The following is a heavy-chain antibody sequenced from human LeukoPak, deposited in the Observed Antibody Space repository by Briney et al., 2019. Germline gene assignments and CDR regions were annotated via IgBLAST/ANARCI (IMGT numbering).Heavy chain of an antibody. CDR2: IRYDGSIK. Sequence: GGSLRLSCAASGFTFSNYVMHWVRQAPGKGLEWVAFIRYDGSIKYYADSVKGRFTISRDNSKSALYLQVDSLRAEDTAVYYCSKDGRGYSGYDLYYFDYWGQGTLVTVSS. V-gene: IGHV3-30*02. CDR3: SKDGRGYSGYDLYYFDY. CDR1: GFTFSNYV. J-gene: IGHJ4*02. D-gene: IGHD5-12*01.